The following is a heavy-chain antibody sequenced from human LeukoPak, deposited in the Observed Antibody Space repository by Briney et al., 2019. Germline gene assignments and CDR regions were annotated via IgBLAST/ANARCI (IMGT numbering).Heavy chain of an antibody. D-gene: IGHD3-10*01. V-gene: IGHV3-33*01. CDR3: ARDGFAHVIRPGGWFDP. J-gene: IGHJ5*02. Sequence: PGRSLRLSCAASGFTFSSYGMHWVRQAPAKGLEWVAVIWYDGSNKYYADSVKDRFTISRDNSKNTLYLQMNSLRAEDTAVYYCARDGFAHVIRPGGWFDPWGQGTLVTVSS. CDR1: GFTFSSYG. CDR2: IWYDGSNK.